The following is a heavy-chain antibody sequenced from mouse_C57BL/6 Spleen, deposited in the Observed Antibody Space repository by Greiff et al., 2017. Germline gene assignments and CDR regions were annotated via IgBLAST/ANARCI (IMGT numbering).Heavy chain of an antibody. V-gene: IGHV5-4*01. CDR1: GFTFGSYA. CDR3: ARGGGTGTSWFAY. CDR2: ISDGGSYT. D-gene: IGHD4-1*01. Sequence: EVQLVESGGGLVKPGGSLKLSCAASGFTFGSYAMSWVRQTPEKRLEWVATISDGGSYTYYPDNVKGRFTISRDNAKNNLYLQMSHLKSEDTAMYYCARGGGTGTSWFAYWGQGTLVTVSA. J-gene: IGHJ3*01.